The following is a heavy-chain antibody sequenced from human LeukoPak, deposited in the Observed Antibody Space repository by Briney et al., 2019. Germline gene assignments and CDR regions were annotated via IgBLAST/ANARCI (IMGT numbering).Heavy chain of an antibody. CDR2: IYPGDSDT. CDR1: GYNFDNYY. J-gene: IGHJ2*01. CDR3: AKQGIRSDYVYWYFDL. Sequence: GESLKIFCQASGYNFDNYYIGWVRQLPGKGLEWMGIIYPGDSDTRYSPSFQGHVSISADKSITTAYMESRSLKDSDTATYYCAKQGIRSDYVYWYFDLWGPGTLVTVSS. D-gene: IGHD4-17*01. V-gene: IGHV5-51*01.